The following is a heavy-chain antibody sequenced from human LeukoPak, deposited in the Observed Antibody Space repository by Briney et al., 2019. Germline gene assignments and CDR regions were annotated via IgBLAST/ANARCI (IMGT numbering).Heavy chain of an antibody. D-gene: IGHD3-3*01. V-gene: IGHV4-59*01. J-gene: IGHJ4*02. CDR3: ARAPNYDFWSGYGAFDY. CDR1: GGSISSYY. CDR2: IYYSGRT. Sequence: SETLSLTCTVSGGSISSYYWSWVRQPPGKGLEWSGYIYYSGRTNYNPSLKSRVTISVDTSKTQFSLKLSSVTAADTAVYYCARAPNYDFWSGYGAFDYWGQGTLVTVSS.